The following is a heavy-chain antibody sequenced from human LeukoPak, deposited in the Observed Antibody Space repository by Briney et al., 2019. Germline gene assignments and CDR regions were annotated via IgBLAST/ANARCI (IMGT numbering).Heavy chain of an antibody. CDR2: IIPIFGTA. D-gene: IGHD3-16*01. CDR3: ARDGWGGYYFDY. Sequence: SVKVSCKASGGTFSSYAISWVRQAPGQGLEWMGGIIPIFGTANYAQKFQGRVTITADESTSTAYMELSSLRSEHTAVYYCARDGWGGYYFDYWGQGTLVTVSS. J-gene: IGHJ4*02. CDR1: GGTFSSYA. V-gene: IGHV1-69*13.